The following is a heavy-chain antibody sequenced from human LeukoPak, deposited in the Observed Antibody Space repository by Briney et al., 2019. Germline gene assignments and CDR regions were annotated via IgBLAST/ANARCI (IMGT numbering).Heavy chain of an antibody. CDR3: AKETSGSFDY. CDR1: GFTFSSFA. V-gene: IGHV3-30*18. Sequence: PGGSLRLSCAASGFTFSSFAMHWVRQAPGKGLEWVAVISHDGSNKYYADSVKGRFTISRDNAKNSLYLQMNSLRAEDTALYYCAKETSGSFDYWGQGTLVTVSS. D-gene: IGHD6-19*01. CDR2: ISHDGSNK. J-gene: IGHJ4*02.